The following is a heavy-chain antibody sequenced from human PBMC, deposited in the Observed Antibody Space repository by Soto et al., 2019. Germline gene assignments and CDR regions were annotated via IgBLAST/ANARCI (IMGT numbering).Heavy chain of an antibody. CDR3: ARGNPQGLMITFGGVIVPWYFDL. V-gene: IGHV4-31*03. J-gene: IGHJ2*01. D-gene: IGHD3-16*02. CDR1: GGSISSGGYY. CDR2: IYYSGST. Sequence: QVQLQESGPGLVKPSQTLSLTCTVSGGSISSGGYYWSWIRQHPGKGLEWIGYIYYSGSTYYNPSLKSRVTISVDTSKNQFSLKLSSVTAADTAVYYCARGNPQGLMITFGGVIVPWYFDLWGRGTLVTVSS.